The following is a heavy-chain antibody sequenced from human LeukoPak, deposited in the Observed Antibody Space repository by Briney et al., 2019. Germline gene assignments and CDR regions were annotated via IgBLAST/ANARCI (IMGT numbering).Heavy chain of an antibody. Sequence: GRSLRLSCAASGFTFDDYAMHWVRQAPGKGLEWVSGISWNSGSIGYADSVKGRFTISRDNAKNSLYLQMNSLRAEDTALYYCAKGPPGIAAAGLTFDYWGQGTLVTVSS. J-gene: IGHJ4*02. V-gene: IGHV3-9*01. CDR3: AKGPPGIAAAGLTFDY. D-gene: IGHD6-13*01. CDR2: ISWNSGSI. CDR1: GFTFDDYA.